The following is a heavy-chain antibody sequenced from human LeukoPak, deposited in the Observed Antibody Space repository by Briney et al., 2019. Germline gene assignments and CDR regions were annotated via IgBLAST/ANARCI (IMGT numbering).Heavy chain of an antibody. V-gene: IGHV3-30*18. CDR3: AKPSNYYGSATDAFDF. CDR1: GFTFSRHG. J-gene: IGHJ3*01. D-gene: IGHD3-10*01. Sequence: GGSLRLSCAASGFTFSRHGIHWVRQAPGKGLEWVAVISYDGSNKYYADSVKGRFTISRDNSQNTLYLQMNNLRPEDTAMYYCAKPSNYYGSATDAFDFWGQGTMVTVSS. CDR2: ISYDGSNK.